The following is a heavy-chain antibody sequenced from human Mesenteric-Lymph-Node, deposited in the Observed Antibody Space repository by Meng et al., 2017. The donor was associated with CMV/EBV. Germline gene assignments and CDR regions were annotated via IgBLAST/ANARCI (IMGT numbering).Heavy chain of an antibody. Sequence: SVKVSCKASGYTFTGYYMHWVRQAPGQGLEWLGCINPNSGATNYALKFQGRVNMTRDRSTSTANMELNGLTSDDTAIYYCATKDGLDFDYWGQGTLVTVSS. CDR1: GYTFTGYY. V-gene: IGHV1-2*02. J-gene: IGHJ4*02. CDR3: ATKDGLDFDY. CDR2: INPNSGAT. D-gene: IGHD5-24*01.